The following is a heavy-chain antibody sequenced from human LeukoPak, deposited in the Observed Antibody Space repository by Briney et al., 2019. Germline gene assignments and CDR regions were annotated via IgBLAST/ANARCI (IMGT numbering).Heavy chain of an antibody. V-gene: IGHV3-66*01. J-gene: IGHJ4*02. CDR3: ARERCSGYGIDY. Sequence: PGGSLRLSCAACGFTFNDYGMSWVRQAPGKGLEWVSVIDSGGSTYYADSVKGRFTISRDNSKNTLYLQMNSLRAEDTAIYYCARERCSGYGIDYWGQGTLVTVSS. CDR1: GFTFNDYG. CDR2: IDSGGST. D-gene: IGHD5-12*01.